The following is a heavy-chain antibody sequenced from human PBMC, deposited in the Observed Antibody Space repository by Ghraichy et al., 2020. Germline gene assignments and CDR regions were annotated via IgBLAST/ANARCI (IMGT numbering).Heavy chain of an antibody. CDR1: GGSISGYY. V-gene: IGHV4-59*01. J-gene: IGHJ6*02. CDR3: ARVNSDLNGLDV. Sequence: SETLSLTCTVSGGSISGYYWTWIRQPPGKGLEWIGYMSYSGSANYNPSLESRLTMSLDTSKNHFFFKLTSVTAADTALYYCARVNSDLNGLDVWGQGTTVIVSS. D-gene: IGHD2-21*01. CDR2: MSYSGSA.